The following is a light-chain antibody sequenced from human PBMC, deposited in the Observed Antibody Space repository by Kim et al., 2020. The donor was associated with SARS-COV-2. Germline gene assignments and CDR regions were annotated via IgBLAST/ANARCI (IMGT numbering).Light chain of an antibody. CDR3: HQRSNWPRT. V-gene: IGKV3-11*01. Sequence: EIVLTQSPATLSLSPGERVTLFCRASQSVSSYIAWYQQKPGQAPRLLIHDASNRATGIPARFSGSGSGTDFTLTISSLEPEDFAVYYCHQRSNWPRTFGQGTKLEI. J-gene: IGKJ2*01. CDR2: DAS. CDR1: QSVSSY.